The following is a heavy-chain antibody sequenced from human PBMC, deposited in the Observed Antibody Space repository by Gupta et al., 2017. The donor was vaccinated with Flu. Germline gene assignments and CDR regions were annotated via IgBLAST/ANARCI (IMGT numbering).Heavy chain of an antibody. CDR3: ARDYCTSSRNCPISNYWYFYGMDV. V-gene: IGHV3-11*01. D-gene: IGHD2-8*01. CDR2: ISGSANTV. J-gene: IGHJ6*02. Sequence: VSYISGSANTVYYADSVKGRFTISRDNAKNSVSLQMNDLRAEDTAVYYCARDYCTSSRNCPISNYWYFYGMDVWGQGTTVTVSS.